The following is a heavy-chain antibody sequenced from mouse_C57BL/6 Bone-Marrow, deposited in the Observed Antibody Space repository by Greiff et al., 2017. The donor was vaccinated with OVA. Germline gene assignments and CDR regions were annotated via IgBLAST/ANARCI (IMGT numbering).Heavy chain of an antibody. CDR1: GFNIKDYY. D-gene: IGHD1-1*01. Sequence: EVQVVESGAELVKPGASVKLSCTASGFNIKDYYMHWVKQRTEQGLEWIGRIDPEDGETKYAPKFQGKATITAGTSSNTAYLQLSSLTSEDTAVYYCARSSSPYYYAMDYWGQGTSVTVSS. CDR3: ARSSSPYYYAMDY. CDR2: IDPEDGET. V-gene: IGHV14-2*01. J-gene: IGHJ4*01.